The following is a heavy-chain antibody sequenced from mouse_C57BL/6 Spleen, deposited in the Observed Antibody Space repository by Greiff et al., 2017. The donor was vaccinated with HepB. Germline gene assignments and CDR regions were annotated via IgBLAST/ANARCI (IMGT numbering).Heavy chain of an antibody. Sequence: QVQLQQSGAELVRPGASVTLSCKASGYTFTDYEMHWVKQTPVHGLEWIGAIDPETGGTAYNQKFKGKAILTADKSSSTAYMELRSLTSEDSAVYYCTREGGYGNYVRFAYWGQGTLVTVSA. CDR3: TREGGYGNYVRFAY. D-gene: IGHD2-10*02. CDR2: IDPETGGT. J-gene: IGHJ3*01. CDR1: GYTFTDYE. V-gene: IGHV1-15*01.